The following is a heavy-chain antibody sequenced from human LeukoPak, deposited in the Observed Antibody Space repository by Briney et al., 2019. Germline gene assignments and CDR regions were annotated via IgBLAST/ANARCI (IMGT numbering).Heavy chain of an antibody. CDR2: TNHSGST. J-gene: IGHJ4*02. D-gene: IGHD6-13*01. CDR1: GGSFSGYY. Sequence: SETLSLTCAVYGGSFSGYYWSWIRQPPGKGLEWIGETNHSGSTNYNPSLKSRVTISVDTSKNQFSLKLSSVTAADTAVYYCARAKSGIAAAGPKDYWGQGTLVTVSS. CDR3: ARAKSGIAAAGPKDY. V-gene: IGHV4-34*01.